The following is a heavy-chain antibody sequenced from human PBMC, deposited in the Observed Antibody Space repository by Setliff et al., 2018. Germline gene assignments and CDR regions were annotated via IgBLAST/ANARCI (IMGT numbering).Heavy chain of an antibody. Sequence: PSETLSLTCGVSGGSGSFSAYYWSWIRQPAGKGLEWLGQIYTSWSTNYNPSLKGRATLSIDASKRQFSLKLTSVTAADTAVYYCARHNLHGTATTFAFDIWGQGTMVTVSS. CDR3: ARHNLHGTATTFAFDI. CDR1: GGSGSFSAYY. D-gene: IGHD2-21*02. J-gene: IGHJ3*02. V-gene: IGHV4-4*07. CDR2: IYTSWST.